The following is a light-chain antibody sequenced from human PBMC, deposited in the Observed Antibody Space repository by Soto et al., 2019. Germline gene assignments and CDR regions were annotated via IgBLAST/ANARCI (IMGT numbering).Light chain of an antibody. J-gene: IGLJ2*01. Sequence: QSVLTQPPSASGTPGQRVTISCSGSSSNIGSNSVYWYHHLPGTAPKLLIYNNDQRPSGVPDRTSGSKSGTSASLAVSGLRSGDEADYYCASWDDSLTGLVFGGGTKLTVL. CDR2: NND. CDR3: ASWDDSLTGLV. V-gene: IGLV1-47*02. CDR1: SSNIGSNS.